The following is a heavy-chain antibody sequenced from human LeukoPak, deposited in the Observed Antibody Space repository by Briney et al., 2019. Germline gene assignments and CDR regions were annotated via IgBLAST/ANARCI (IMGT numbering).Heavy chain of an antibody. D-gene: IGHD3-16*02. J-gene: IGHJ6*02. Sequence: GGSLRLSCAASGFTFSGSAMSWVRQAPGEGLEWVSLISYSGGNSYYTDFVRGLFTISSDNSKDTLFLQMNRLRAEDTAIYYCARDMPLSTWGVGTTV. CDR2: ISYSGGNS. CDR3: ARDMPLST. V-gene: IGHV3-23*01. CDR1: GFTFSGSA.